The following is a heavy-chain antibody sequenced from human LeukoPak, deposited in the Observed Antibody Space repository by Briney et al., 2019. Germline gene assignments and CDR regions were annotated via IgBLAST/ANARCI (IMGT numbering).Heavy chain of an antibody. J-gene: IGHJ3*02. Sequence: GGSLRLSCAASGFTFSSYWMHWVRQPPGKGLVWVSRINPDGSVTTHADSVEGRFTISRDNAKNSLYLQMNSLRAEDTAVYYCARDPGTAVAAVAFDIWGQGTMVTVSS. CDR2: INPDGSVT. CDR1: GFTFSSYW. D-gene: IGHD6-19*01. CDR3: ARDPGTAVAAVAFDI. V-gene: IGHV3-74*01.